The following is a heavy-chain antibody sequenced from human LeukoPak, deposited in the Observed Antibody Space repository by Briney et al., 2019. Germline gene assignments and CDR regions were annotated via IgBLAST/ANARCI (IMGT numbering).Heavy chain of an antibody. CDR1: GFTFSDYY. V-gene: IGHV3-11*01. CDR3: AKEFGELFPFDY. D-gene: IGHD3-10*01. J-gene: IGHJ4*02. Sequence: PGGSLRLSCAASGFTFSDYYTSWIRQAPGKGLEWVSYISSSGSTIYYADSVKGRFTISRDNAKNSLYLQMYSLRAEDTAVYYCAKEFGELFPFDYWGQGTLVTVSS. CDR2: ISSSGSTI.